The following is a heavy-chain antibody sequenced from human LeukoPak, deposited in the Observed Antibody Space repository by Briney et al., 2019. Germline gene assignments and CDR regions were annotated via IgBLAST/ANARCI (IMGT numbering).Heavy chain of an antibody. D-gene: IGHD4-17*01. CDR3: ARADDDYGSFDY. Sequence: ASVKVSCKASGYTFTGYYMHWVRQAPGQGLEWMGWINPNSSGTNYAQKFQGRVTMTRDTSISTAYMELSRLRSDDTPVYYCARADDDYGSFDYWGQGTLVTVSS. CDR2: INPNSSGT. CDR1: GYTFTGYY. J-gene: IGHJ4*02. V-gene: IGHV1-2*02.